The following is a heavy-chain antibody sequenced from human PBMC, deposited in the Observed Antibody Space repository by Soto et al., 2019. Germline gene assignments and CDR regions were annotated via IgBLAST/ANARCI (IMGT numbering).Heavy chain of an antibody. V-gene: IGHV1-69*06. CDR1: GGTFSSYA. J-gene: IGHJ6*02. CDR3: ARESRYCSGGSCYRCYGMDV. D-gene: IGHD2-15*01. CDR2: NIPIFGTA. Sequence: QVQLVQSGAEVKKPGSSVKVSCKASGGTFSSYAISWVRQAPGQGLEWMGGNIPIFGTASYAQKFQGRVKITADKSTSTAYMELSSLRSEDTAVYYCARESRYCSGGSCYRCYGMDVWGQGTTVTVSS.